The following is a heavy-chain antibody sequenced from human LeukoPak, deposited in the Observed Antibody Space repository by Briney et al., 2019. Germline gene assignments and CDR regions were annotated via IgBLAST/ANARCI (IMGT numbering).Heavy chain of an antibody. D-gene: IGHD6-19*01. CDR1: GFTFSSYW. CDR3: ARDRSRIAVDGILGVNYYDMDV. CDR2: IKQDGSEK. J-gene: IGHJ6*03. V-gene: IGHV3-7*01. Sequence: GGSLRLSCAASGFTFSSYWMSWVRQAPGKGLEWVANIKQDGSEKYYVDSVKGRFTISRDNAKNSLYMQMNSLRAEDTAVYYCARDRSRIAVDGILGVNYYDMDVWGKGTTVTVSS.